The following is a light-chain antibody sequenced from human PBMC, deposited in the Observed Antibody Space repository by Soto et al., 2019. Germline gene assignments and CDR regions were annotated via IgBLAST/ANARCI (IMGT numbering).Light chain of an antibody. CDR2: EVS. V-gene: IGLV2-14*01. CDR1: SSDVGGYNY. Sequence: QSVLTQPASVSGSPGQSITISCTGTSSDVGGYNYVSWYQQRPGKAPKLMIYEVSNRPSGVSNRFSGSKSGNTASLTTSGLQAEDEADYYCSSYTSSSTPYVFGTGTKVTVL. J-gene: IGLJ1*01. CDR3: SSYTSSSTPYV.